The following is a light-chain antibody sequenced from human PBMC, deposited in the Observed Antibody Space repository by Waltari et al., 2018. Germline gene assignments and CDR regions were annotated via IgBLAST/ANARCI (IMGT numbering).Light chain of an antibody. J-gene: IGLJ1*01. CDR3: AAWDDNLTGSYV. CDR2: YAV. CDR1: RSNIGKNA. Sequence: QSVLTQPPSVSEAPGQRVTISCSGSRSNIGKNAVSWYRQFPGKAPEVLIFYAVLRPSGVSARFSGSKSGTSASLAIRGLQSEDEADYFCAAWDDNLTGSYVFGTGTKVTVL. V-gene: IGLV1-36*01.